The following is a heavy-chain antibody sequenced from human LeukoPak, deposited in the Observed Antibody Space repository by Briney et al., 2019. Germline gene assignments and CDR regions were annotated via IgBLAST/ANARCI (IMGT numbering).Heavy chain of an antibody. Sequence: PGGSLRLSCAASGFIFTDYWMNWVRQAPGKGLEWVSSISSSSYIYYADSVKGRFTIPRDNAKNSLYLQMNSLRAGDTAVYYCARDLGYCSSTSCYMNYWGQGTLVTVS. CDR3: ARDLGYCSSTSCYMNY. D-gene: IGHD2-2*02. J-gene: IGHJ4*02. CDR2: ISSSSYI. CDR1: GFIFTDYW. V-gene: IGHV3-69-1*01.